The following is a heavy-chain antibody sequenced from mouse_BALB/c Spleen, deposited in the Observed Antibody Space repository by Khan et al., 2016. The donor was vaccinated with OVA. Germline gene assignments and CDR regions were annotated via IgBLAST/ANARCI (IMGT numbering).Heavy chain of an antibody. CDR3: ARIYRSDFDY. J-gene: IGHJ2*01. CDR2: INPHIGET. V-gene: IGHV1-20*02. D-gene: IGHD1-1*01. CDR1: GYSFTGYF. Sequence: VQLQQSGPELVKPGASVKISCKASGYSFTGYFMNWVMQSHGKSLEWIGRINPHIGETFYNQKFKDMATLTVDESSSTAHMELRSLASADSAVYYCARIYRSDFDYWGQGTTLTVSS.